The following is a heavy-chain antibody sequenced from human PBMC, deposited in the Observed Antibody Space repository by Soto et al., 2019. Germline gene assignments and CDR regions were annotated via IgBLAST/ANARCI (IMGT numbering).Heavy chain of an antibody. CDR1: GGTFSSYA. Sequence: QVQLVQSGAEVKKPGSSVKVSCKASGGTFSSYAISWVRQAPAKGLEWMGGITPIFGTANYAQKFQGRVTVTADKSTSTAYRELSSLRAEDTAVYYCARWQQLVTPPLNWFEPWGQGTLVTVSS. J-gene: IGHJ5*02. V-gene: IGHV1-69*06. D-gene: IGHD6-13*01. CDR2: ITPIFGTA. CDR3: ARWQQLVTPPLNWFEP.